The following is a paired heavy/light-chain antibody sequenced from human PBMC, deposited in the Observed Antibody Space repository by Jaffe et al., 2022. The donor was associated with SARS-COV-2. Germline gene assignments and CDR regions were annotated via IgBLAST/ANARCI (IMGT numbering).Heavy chain of an antibody. D-gene: IGHD5-12*01. J-gene: IGHJ4*02. V-gene: IGHV4-39*02. CDR3: ARARSGYDYLFQTPEHFDY. Sequence: QLQLQESGPGLVKPSETLSLTCTVSGGSISSNNYYWGWIRQPPGKGLEWIGSISYSGSTFYNPSLKSRVTISVDTSKNHFSLKLNSVTAADTAVYYCARARSGYDYLFQTPEHFDYWGQGTLVTVSS. CDR2: ISYSGST. CDR1: GGSISSNNYY.
Light chain of an antibody. V-gene: IGLV2-23*01. CDR1: SSDVGSYTL. CDR3: CSYAGSSTPYV. CDR2: EGT. J-gene: IGLJ1*01. Sequence: QSALTQPASVSGSPGQSITISCTGTSSDVGSYTLVSWYQQHPGKAPKLMIYEGTKRPSGVSNRFSGSKSGNTASLTISGLQAEDEADYYCCSYAGSSTPYVFGTGTKVTVL.